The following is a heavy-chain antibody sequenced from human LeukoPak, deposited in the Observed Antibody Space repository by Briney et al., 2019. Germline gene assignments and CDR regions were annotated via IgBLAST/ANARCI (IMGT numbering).Heavy chain of an antibody. V-gene: IGHV4-39*07. Sequence: ASETLSLTCTVSGGSISSSSYYWGWIRQPPGKGLEWIGSIYYSGSTYYNPSLKSRVTISVDTSKNQFSLKLSSVTAADTAVYYCARDFYYGSGSYSDYWGQGTLVTVSS. CDR1: GGSISSSSYY. D-gene: IGHD3-10*01. CDR2: IYYSGST. CDR3: ARDFYYGSGSYSDY. J-gene: IGHJ4*02.